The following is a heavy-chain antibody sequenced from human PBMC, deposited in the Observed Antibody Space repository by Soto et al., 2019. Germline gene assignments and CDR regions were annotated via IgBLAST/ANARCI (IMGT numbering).Heavy chain of an antibody. D-gene: IGHD3-22*01. CDR2: IYYSGST. CDR1: GGSISGHY. Sequence: SETLSLTCTVSGGSISGHYWTWIRQPPGKGLEWIGYIYYSGSTNYNPSLRRRVTISVDTSKNQFSLKLSSVTATDTAVYYCARTDSSGYHDAFDIWGQGTMV. J-gene: IGHJ3*02. CDR3: ARTDSSGYHDAFDI. V-gene: IGHV4-59*11.